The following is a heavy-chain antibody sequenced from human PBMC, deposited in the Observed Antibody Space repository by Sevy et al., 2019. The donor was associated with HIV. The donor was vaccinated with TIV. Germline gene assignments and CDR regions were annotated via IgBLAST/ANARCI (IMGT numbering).Heavy chain of an antibody. D-gene: IGHD1-26*01. V-gene: IGHV3-73*01. Sequence: GGSLRLSCAASGFTFSGSAMHWVRQASGKGLEWVGRIRSKANSYATAYAASVKGRFTISRDDSKNTAYLQMNSLKTEDTAVYYCTRREVGATLYYYYGMDVWGQGTTVTVS. CDR1: GFTFSGSA. CDR2: IRSKANSYAT. CDR3: TRREVGATLYYYYGMDV. J-gene: IGHJ6*02.